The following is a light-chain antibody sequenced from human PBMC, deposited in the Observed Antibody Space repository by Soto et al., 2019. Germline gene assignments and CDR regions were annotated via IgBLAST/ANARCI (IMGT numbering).Light chain of an antibody. J-gene: IGKJ1*01. CDR3: QQYETFSGT. CDR2: DAS. V-gene: IGKV1-5*01. Sequence: IHRTHSPSTLSASVLYTVTVTFLASQSVSGWLAWYQQKPGEAPKLLIYDASALPRGVPSRFSGSGSGTKFTLTIASLQPDDFATYYCQQYETFSGTFGPGTKVDIK. CDR1: QSVSGW.